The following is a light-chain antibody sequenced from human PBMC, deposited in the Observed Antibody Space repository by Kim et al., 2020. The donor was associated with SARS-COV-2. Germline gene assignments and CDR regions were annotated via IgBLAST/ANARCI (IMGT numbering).Light chain of an antibody. CDR2: KAS. J-gene: IGKJ1*01. CDR3: QQYNRYPWT. Sequence: SSVGGTVTITCRASQSISTWFAWYQQKPGRAPKLLMYKASSLERGVPSKFSGSGSGTDYSLPVSRLQPHDFATYYCQQYNRYPWTFGQGTKVDIK. V-gene: IGKV1-5*03. CDR1: QSISTW.